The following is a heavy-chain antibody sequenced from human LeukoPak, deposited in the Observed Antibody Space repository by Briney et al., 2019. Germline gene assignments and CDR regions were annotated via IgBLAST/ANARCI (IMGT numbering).Heavy chain of an antibody. V-gene: IGHV1-2*02. CDR1: GYTFTGYY. CDR3: ARVVGATNNWFDP. CDR2: INSNSGGT. Sequence: ASVKVSCKASGYTFTGYYMHWVRQAPGQGLEWMGWINSNSGGTNYAQKFQGRVTMTRDTSISTAYMELSRLRSDDTAVYYCARVVGATNNWFDPWGQGTLVTVSS. D-gene: IGHD1-26*01. J-gene: IGHJ5*02.